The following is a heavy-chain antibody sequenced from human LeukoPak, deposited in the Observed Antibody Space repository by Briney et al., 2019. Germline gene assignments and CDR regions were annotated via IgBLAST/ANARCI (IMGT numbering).Heavy chain of an antibody. CDR2: INHSGST. CDR3: ARVRGSYSPPP. D-gene: IGHD1-26*01. Sequence: SETLSLTCAVYGGSFSGYHWSWIRQPPGKGLEWIGEINHSGSTNYNPSLKSRVTISVDTSKNQFSLKLSSVTAADTAVYYCARVRGSYSPPPWGQGTLVTVSS. CDR1: GGSFSGYH. J-gene: IGHJ5*02. V-gene: IGHV4-34*01.